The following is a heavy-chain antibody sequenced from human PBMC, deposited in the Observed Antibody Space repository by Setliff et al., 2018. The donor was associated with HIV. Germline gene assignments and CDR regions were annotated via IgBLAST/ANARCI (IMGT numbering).Heavy chain of an antibody. Sequence: SVKVSCKASGGTFSKDAINWVREAPGQGLEWMGGIIPIFSTTTYAQKFQGRVTITADDSTSTVYMELSSLKSEDTAMYYCARDDGMTTRRGRFDPWGQGTLVTVSS. V-gene: IGHV1-69*13. CDR2: IIPIFSTT. CDR1: GGTFSKDA. J-gene: IGHJ5*02. D-gene: IGHD4-4*01. CDR3: ARDDGMTTRRGRFDP.